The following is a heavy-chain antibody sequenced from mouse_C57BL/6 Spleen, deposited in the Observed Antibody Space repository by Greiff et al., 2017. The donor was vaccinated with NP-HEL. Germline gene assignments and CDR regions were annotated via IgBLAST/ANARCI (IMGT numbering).Heavy chain of an antibody. Sequence: QVQLQQSGAELVRPGASVTLSCKASGYTFTDYEMHWVKQTPVHGLEWIGAIDPETGGTAYNQKFKGKAILTADKSSSTAYMELRSLTSEDSAVYYCTRDNYYGSWYFDVWGKGTTVTVSS. J-gene: IGHJ1*03. CDR2: IDPETGGT. V-gene: IGHV1-15*01. CDR3: TRDNYYGSWYFDV. D-gene: IGHD1-1*01. CDR1: GYTFTDYE.